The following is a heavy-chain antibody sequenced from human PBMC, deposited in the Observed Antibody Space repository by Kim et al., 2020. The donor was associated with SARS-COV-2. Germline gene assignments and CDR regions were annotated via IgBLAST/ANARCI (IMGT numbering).Heavy chain of an antibody. V-gene: IGHV3-73*01. Sequence: GGSLRLSCAASGFTFSGSSMHWVRQASGKGLEWVGRIRSKANSYATAYAASVKGRFTISRDDSKNTAYLQMNSLKTEDTAVYYCTRYGPHIHWGQGTLVTVSS. CDR1: GFTFSGSS. D-gene: IGHD2-21*01. J-gene: IGHJ4*02. CDR3: TRYGPHIH. CDR2: IRSKANSYAT.